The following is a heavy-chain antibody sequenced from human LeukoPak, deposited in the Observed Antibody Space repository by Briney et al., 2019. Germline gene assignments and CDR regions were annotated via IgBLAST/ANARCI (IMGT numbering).Heavy chain of an antibody. V-gene: IGHV4-39*01. CDR3: ARHPVARNWFDP. CDR2: IHYTGNT. Sequence: SETLSLTCTVSGGSINNADFYWDWIRQPPGKDLEWIGNIHYTGNTYYNPSLRSRVTMYPDTSKNQFSLKLTSVNAADTAVYYCARHPVARNWFDPWGQGALVTVSS. D-gene: IGHD6-19*01. CDR1: GGSINNADFY. J-gene: IGHJ5*02.